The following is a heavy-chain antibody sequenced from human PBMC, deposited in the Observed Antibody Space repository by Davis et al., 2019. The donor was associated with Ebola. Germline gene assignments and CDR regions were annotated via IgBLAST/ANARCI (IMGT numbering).Heavy chain of an antibody. V-gene: IGHV3-21*01. CDR2: ISSSSSYI. Sequence: PGGSLRLSCAASGFTFSSYSMNWVRQAPGKGLEWVSSISSSSSYIYYADSVKGRFTISRDNAKNSLYLQMNSLRAEDTAVYYCARGGPGGGSYWGYYYFDYWGQGTLVTVSS. CDR1: GFTFSSYS. J-gene: IGHJ4*02. CDR3: ARGGPGGGSYWGYYYFDY. D-gene: IGHD1-26*01.